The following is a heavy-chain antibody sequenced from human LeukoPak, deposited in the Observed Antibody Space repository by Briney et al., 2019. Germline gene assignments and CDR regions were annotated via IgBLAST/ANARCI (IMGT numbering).Heavy chain of an antibody. J-gene: IGHJ6*03. CDR1: GGTFSSYA. CDR2: IIPIFGTA. CDR3: ARGSRDGVSLFVRYYYYYYMDV. D-gene: IGHD5-24*01. Sequence: ASVKVSCKASGGTFSSYAISWVRQAPGQGLEWMGGIIPIFGTANYAQKFQGRVTITADKSTSTAYMELSSLRSEDTAVYYCARGSRDGVSLFVRYYYYYYMDVWGKGATVTISS. V-gene: IGHV1-69*06.